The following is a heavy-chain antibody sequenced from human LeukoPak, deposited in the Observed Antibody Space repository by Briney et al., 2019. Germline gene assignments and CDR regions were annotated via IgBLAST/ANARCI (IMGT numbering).Heavy chain of an antibody. CDR2: ISGSGGST. CDR3: AKDKVAARRWYYFDY. J-gene: IGHJ4*02. Sequence: PGGSLRLSCAASGFTFSSYAMSWVRQAPGKGLEWVSAISGSGGSTYYADSVKGRFTISRDNSKNTLYLQMNSLRAEDTAVYYCAKDKVAARRWYYFDYWGQGTLVTVSS. CDR1: GFTFSSYA. V-gene: IGHV3-23*01. D-gene: IGHD6-6*01.